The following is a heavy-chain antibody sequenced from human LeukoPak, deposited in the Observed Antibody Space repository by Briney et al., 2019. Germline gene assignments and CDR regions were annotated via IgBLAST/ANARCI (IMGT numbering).Heavy chain of an antibody. CDR3: ARGRYFYETSNYWGFDY. CDR2: INPNSGGT. D-gene: IGHD3-22*01. J-gene: IGHJ4*02. Sequence: ASVKVSCKASGGSFSSYAISWVRQAPAQGLEWMGWINPNSGGTNYAHKFQGRVTMTTDISTSTAYLELGSLRSDDTAVYYCARGRYFYETSNYWGFDYWGQGTLVTVSS. V-gene: IGHV1-18*01. CDR1: GGSFSSYA.